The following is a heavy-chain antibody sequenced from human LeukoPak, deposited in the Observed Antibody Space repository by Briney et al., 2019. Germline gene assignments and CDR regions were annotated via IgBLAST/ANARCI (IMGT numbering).Heavy chain of an antibody. Sequence: GGSLRLSCAASGFTFSSYEMIWVRRAPGKGLEWVSYISSSGSTIYYADSVKGRFTISRDNAKNSLYLQMNSLRAEDTAVYYCARVWRIVARHGTFDIWGQGTMVTVSS. J-gene: IGHJ3*02. CDR2: ISSSGSTI. CDR1: GFTFSSYE. V-gene: IGHV3-48*03. D-gene: IGHD6-6*01. CDR3: ARVWRIVARHGTFDI.